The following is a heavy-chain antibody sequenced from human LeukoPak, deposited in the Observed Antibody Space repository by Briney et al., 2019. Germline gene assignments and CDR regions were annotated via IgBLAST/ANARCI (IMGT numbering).Heavy chain of an antibody. CDR3: AGYGLAINY. V-gene: IGHV3-74*01. Sequence: GRSRRLACAASRFTLSDYCMHWVRQAPGKGLVWVSHITGDGSSTSYADSVKGRFTIPRDNAKNTLYLQMNSLRAEDTAVYYCAGYGLAINYWGQGPLVAVSP. CDR2: ITGDGSST. D-gene: IGHD3-10*01. CDR1: RFTLSDYC. J-gene: IGHJ4*02.